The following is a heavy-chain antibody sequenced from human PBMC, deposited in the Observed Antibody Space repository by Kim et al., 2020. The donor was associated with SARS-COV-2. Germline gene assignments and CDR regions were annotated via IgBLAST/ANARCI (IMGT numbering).Heavy chain of an antibody. CDR1: GYSFTSYW. Sequence: GESLKISCKGSGYSFTSYWIGWVRQMPGKGLEWMGIIYPGDSDTRYSPSFQGQVTISADKSISTAYLQWSSLKASDTAMYYCASGLAAAARVDGYYYYGMDVWGQGTTVTVSS. V-gene: IGHV5-51*01. CDR3: ASGLAAAARVDGYYYYGMDV. J-gene: IGHJ6*02. D-gene: IGHD6-13*01. CDR2: IYPGDSDT.